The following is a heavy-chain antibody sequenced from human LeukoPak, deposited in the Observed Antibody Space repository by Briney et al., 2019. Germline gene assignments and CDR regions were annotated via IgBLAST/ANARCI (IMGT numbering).Heavy chain of an antibody. D-gene: IGHD3-10*01. CDR2: IYYSGST. J-gene: IGHJ6*03. CDR1: GGSISSNSYY. CDR3: ARDRFGEPYYMDV. V-gene: IGHV4-39*07. Sequence: SETLSLTCAVSGGSISSNSYYWGWIRQPPGKGLEWIGSIYYSGSTYYNPSLKSRVTISVDTSKNQFSLKLSSVTAADTAVYYCARDRFGEPYYMDVWGKGTTVTISS.